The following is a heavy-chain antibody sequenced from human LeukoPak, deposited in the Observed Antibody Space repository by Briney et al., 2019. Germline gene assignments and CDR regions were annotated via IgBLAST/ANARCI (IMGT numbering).Heavy chain of an antibody. D-gene: IGHD3-9*01. CDR1: GGSISSYY. CDR2: IYYSGST. V-gene: IGHV4-59*08. CDR3: ARSPPRPITIHSWYFDL. Sequence: SETLSLTCTVSGGSISSYYWSWIRQPPGKGLEWIGYIYYSGSTNYNPSLKSRVTISVDTSKNQVSLKLSSVTAADTAVYYCARSPPRPITIHSWYFDLWGRGTLVTVSS. J-gene: IGHJ2*01.